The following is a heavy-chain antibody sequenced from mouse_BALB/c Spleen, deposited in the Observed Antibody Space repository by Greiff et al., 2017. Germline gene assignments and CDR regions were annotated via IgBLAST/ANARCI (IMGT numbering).Heavy chain of an antibody. J-gene: IGHJ4*01. CDR2: INSNGGST. V-gene: IGHV5-6-3*01. Sequence: EVQLQESGGGLVQPGGSLKLSCAASGFTFSSYGLSWVRQSPDKRLELVATINSNGGSTYYPDSVKGRITITRDNAKNTLYLQMSSLKSEDTAMYYCERYNADAMDYWGQGTSVTVSA. D-gene: IGHD1-3*01. CDR1: GFTFSSYG. CDR3: ERYNADAMDY.